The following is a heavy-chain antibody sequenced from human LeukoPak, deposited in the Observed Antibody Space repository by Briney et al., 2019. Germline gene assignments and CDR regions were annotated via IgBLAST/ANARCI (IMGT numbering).Heavy chain of an antibody. Sequence: ASVKVSCTASGYTFTGYYMHWVRQAPGQGLEWMGWISAYNGNTNYAQKLQGRVTMTTDTSTSTAYMELRSLRSDDTAVYYCARDAGSSSWPYYYYYMDVWGKGTTVTVSS. D-gene: IGHD6-13*01. CDR1: GYTFTGYY. J-gene: IGHJ6*03. CDR2: ISAYNGNT. CDR3: ARDAGSSSWPYYYYYMDV. V-gene: IGHV1-18*04.